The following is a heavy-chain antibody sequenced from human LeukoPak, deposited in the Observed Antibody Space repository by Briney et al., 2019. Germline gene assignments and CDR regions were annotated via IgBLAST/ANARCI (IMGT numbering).Heavy chain of an antibody. CDR3: AKDEGDRLIAVAGTAFDY. V-gene: IGHV3-9*01. CDR1: GFTFDDYA. J-gene: IGHJ4*02. Sequence: PGGSLRLSCAASGFTFDDYAMHWVRQAPGKGLEWVSGISWNSGSIGYADSVKGRFTISRDNAKNSLYLQMNSLRAEDTALYYCAKDEGDRLIAVAGTAFDYWGQGTLVTVSS. D-gene: IGHD6-19*01. CDR2: ISWNSGSI.